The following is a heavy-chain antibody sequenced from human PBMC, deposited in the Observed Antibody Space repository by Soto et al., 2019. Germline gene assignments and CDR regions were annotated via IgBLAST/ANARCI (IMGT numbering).Heavy chain of an antibody. V-gene: IGHV1-69*01. CDR3: ARDVRSIAVAGTYYYYGMDV. J-gene: IGHJ6*02. CDR2: IIPIFGTA. Sequence: QVQLVQSGAEVKKPGSSVKVSCKASGGTFSSYAISWVRQAPGQGLEWMGGIIPIFGTANYAQKFQGRVTITADESTRTAYMELSSLRSEDTAVYYCARDVRSIAVAGTYYYYGMDVWGQGTTVTVSS. D-gene: IGHD6-19*01. CDR1: GGTFSSYA.